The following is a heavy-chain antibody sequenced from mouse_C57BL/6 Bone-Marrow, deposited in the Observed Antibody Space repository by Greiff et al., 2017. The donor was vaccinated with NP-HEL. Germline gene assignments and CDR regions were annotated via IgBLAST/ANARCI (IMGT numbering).Heavy chain of an antibody. Sequence: QVQLKQSGPELVKPGASVKISCKASGYAFSSSWMNWVKQRPGKGLEWIGRIYPGDGDPNYNGKFKGKATLTADKSSSTAYMQLSSLTSEDSAVYFCARGYGYDAMDYWGQGTSVTVSS. J-gene: IGHJ4*01. CDR1: GYAFSSSW. V-gene: IGHV1-82*01. CDR3: ARGYGYDAMDY. CDR2: IYPGDGDP. D-gene: IGHD1-1*02.